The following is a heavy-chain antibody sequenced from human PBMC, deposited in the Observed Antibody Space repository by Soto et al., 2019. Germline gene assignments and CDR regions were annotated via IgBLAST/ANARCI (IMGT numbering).Heavy chain of an antibody. CDR3: AKGDRNQPAVVDY. CDR2: ISGSGSST. CDR1: GFTFSSYA. J-gene: IGHJ4*02. D-gene: IGHD2-2*01. V-gene: IGHV3-23*01. Sequence: EVQLLESGGGRIQPGGSLRLSCAASGFTFSSYAMNWVRQVPGKGLQWVSGISGSGSSTYYSDSVRGRFNISRDNSRNTLYLQMSSLRVEDTALYYCAKGDRNQPAVVDYWGQGTLVTVSS.